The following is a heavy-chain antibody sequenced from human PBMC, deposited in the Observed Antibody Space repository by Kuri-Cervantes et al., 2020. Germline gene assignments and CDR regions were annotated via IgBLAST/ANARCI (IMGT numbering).Heavy chain of an antibody. CDR3: AKDRRSGNYYYYGMDV. CDR2: INPSGGST. Sequence: ASVKVSCKASGYTFTSYYMHWVRQAPGQGLEWMGIINPSGGSTSYAQKFQGRVTMTRDTSTSTVYMELSSLRSEDTAVYYCAKDRRSGNYYYYGMDVWGQGTTVTVSS. CDR1: GYTFTSYY. J-gene: IGHJ6*02. V-gene: IGHV1-46*01.